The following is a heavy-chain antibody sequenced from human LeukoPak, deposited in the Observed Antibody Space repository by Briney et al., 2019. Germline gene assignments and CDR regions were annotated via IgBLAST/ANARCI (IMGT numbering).Heavy chain of an antibody. J-gene: IGHJ4*02. V-gene: IGHV3-30*03. D-gene: IGHD5-12*01. CDR3: ASGYGYFDY. Sequence: GGSLRLSCAASGFTFSSYGMHWVRQAPGKGLEWVAVISYDGSNKYYADSVKGRFTISRHNSKNTLYLQMNSLRAEDTAVYYCASGYGYFDYWGQGTLVTVSS. CDR2: ISYDGSNK. CDR1: GFTFSSYG.